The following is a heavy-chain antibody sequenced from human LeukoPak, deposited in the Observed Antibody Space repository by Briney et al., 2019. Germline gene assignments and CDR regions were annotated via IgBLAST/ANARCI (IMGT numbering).Heavy chain of an antibody. D-gene: IGHD2-21*02. Sequence: PSETLSLTCTVSGYSISSGYYWGWIRQPPGKGLEWIGEINHSGSTNYNPSLKSRVTISVDTSKNQFSLKLSSVTAADTAVYYCAAPAYCGGDCYPSHFDYWGQGTLVTVSS. CDR2: INHSGST. V-gene: IGHV4-38-2*02. CDR1: GYSISSGYY. CDR3: AAPAYCGGDCYPSHFDY. J-gene: IGHJ4*02.